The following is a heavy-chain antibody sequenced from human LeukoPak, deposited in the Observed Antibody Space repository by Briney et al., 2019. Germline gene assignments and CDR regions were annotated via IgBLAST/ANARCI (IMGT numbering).Heavy chain of an antibody. Sequence: KSSETLSLTCTVSGVSISSSNSYWGWIRQPPGKGLEWIGSIHYSGNTYYNASLKSQVSISIDTSKNQFSLRLTSVTAADTAVYYCARQTGSGLFILPGGQGTLVTVSS. CDR3: ARQTGSGLFILP. D-gene: IGHD3/OR15-3a*01. CDR2: IHYSGNT. V-gene: IGHV4-39*01. CDR1: GVSISSSNSY. J-gene: IGHJ4*02.